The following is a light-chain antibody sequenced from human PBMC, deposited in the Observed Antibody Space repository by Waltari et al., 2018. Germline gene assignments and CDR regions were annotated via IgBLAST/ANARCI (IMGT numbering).Light chain of an antibody. CDR3: QQHYSEPIT. Sequence: DIQMTQSPSSLSASVGDRVTITCQASEDISDFLNWYQHKPGKAPKLLIYDASNLETGVPSSFSGSGSGTDFTFTISSLQTEDVAVYYCQQHYSEPITFGQGTRLEI. CDR2: DAS. CDR1: EDISDF. V-gene: IGKV1-33*01. J-gene: IGKJ5*01.